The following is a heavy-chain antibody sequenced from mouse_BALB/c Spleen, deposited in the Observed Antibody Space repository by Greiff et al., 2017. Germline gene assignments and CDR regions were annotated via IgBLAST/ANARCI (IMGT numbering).Heavy chain of an antibody. CDR3: ARQPDSSGYDYAMDY. V-gene: IGHV5-6-2*01. J-gene: IGHJ4*01. CDR2: INSNGGST. Sequence: EVHLVESGGGLVKLGGSLKLSCAASGFTFSSYYMSWVRQTPEKRLELVAAINSNGGSTYYPDTVKGRFTISRDNAKNTLYLQMSSLKSEDTALYYCARQPDSSGYDYAMDYWGQGTSVTVSS. CDR1: GFTFSSYY. D-gene: IGHD3-2*01.